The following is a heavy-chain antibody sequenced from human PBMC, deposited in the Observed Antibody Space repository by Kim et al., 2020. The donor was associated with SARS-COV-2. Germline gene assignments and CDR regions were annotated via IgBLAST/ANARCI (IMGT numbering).Heavy chain of an antibody. Sequence: GGSLRLSCAASGFTFSSYGMHWVRQAPGKGLEWVAVIWYDGSDKYYADSVKGRFTISRDNSKNTLYLQMNSLRAEDTAVYYCARAYYYDSSGYYHHAAADYWGQGTLVTVSS. V-gene: IGHV3-33*01. J-gene: IGHJ4*02. CDR3: ARAYYYDSSGYYHHAAADY. CDR2: IWYDGSDK. D-gene: IGHD3-22*01. CDR1: GFTFSSYG.